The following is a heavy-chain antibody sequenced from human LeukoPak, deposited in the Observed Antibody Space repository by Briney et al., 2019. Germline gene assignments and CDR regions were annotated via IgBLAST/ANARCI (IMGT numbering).Heavy chain of an antibody. V-gene: IGHV4-34*01. CDR2: INHSGST. D-gene: IGHD3-22*01. CDR3: ARAEEGGYYFSDDAFDI. Sequence: SETLSLTCAVYGVSFSGYYWSWIRQPPGKGGEGVGEINHSGSTNYNPSLKSRVTISVATSKNQFSLKLSSVTAADTAVYYCARAEEGGYYFSDDAFDIWGQGTMVTVSS. J-gene: IGHJ3*02. CDR1: GVSFSGYY.